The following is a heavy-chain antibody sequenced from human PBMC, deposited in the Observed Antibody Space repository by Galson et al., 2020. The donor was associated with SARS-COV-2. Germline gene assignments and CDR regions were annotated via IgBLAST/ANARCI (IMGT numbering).Heavy chain of an antibody. CDR2: IVVGSGKT. J-gene: IGHJ6*02. D-gene: IGHD3-3*01. CDR3: AKDMPYYEDGMDV. Sequence: KISCKTSGFRFTASAVQWVRQARGQRLEWIGWIVVGSGKTNYAQKFQERVTITRDMSTTTAYMELSSLRSEDTAVYYCAKDMPYYEDGMDVWGQGTTVTISS. V-gene: IGHV1-58*01. CDR1: GFRFTASA.